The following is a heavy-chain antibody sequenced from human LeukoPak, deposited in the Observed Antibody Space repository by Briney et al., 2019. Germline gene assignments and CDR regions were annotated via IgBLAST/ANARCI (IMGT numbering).Heavy chain of an antibody. CDR1: GYTFTGYY. CDR2: INPNSGGT. J-gene: IGHJ4*02. CDR3: ARCRFEVVTELDY. V-gene: IGHV1-2*06. Sequence: ASVKVSCKASGYTFTGYYMHWVRQAPGQGLERMGRINPNSGGTNYAQKFQGRVTMTRDTSISTAYMELSRLRSDDTAVYYCARCRFEVVTELDYWGQGTLVTVSS. D-gene: IGHD2-21*02.